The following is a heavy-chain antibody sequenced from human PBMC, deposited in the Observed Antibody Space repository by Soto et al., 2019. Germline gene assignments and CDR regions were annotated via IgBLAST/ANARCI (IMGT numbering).Heavy chain of an antibody. CDR3: GSYTRCISSSCFANDAFDI. D-gene: IGHD2-2*01. Sequence: GASVKVSCKASGVTFTNYAINWVRQAPGQGLEWMGIINPSGGSTSYAQKFQGRVTITADESTSTAYMELSSLRSEDTAVYYCGSYTRCISSSCFANDAFDIWGQGTMVTVSS. CDR1: GVTFTNYA. V-gene: IGHV1-46*03. J-gene: IGHJ3*02. CDR2: INPSGGST.